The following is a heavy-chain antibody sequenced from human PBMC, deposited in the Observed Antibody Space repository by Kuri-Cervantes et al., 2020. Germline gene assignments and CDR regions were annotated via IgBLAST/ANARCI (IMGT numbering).Heavy chain of an antibody. CDR1: GGSISSGGYY. CDR3: ARDRRYYYGSGSYSVDV. CDR2: IYYSGST. J-gene: IGHJ6*02. V-gene: IGHV4-30-4*08. D-gene: IGHD3-10*01. Sequence: SETLSLTCTVSGGSISSGGYYWSWIRQHPGKGLEWIGYIYYSGSTYYNPSLKSRVTISVDTSKNQFSLKLSSVTAADTAVYYCARDRRYYYGSGSYSVDVWGQGTTVTVSS.